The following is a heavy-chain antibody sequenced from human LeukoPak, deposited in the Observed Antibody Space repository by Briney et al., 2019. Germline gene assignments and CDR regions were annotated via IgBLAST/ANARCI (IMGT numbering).Heavy chain of an antibody. J-gene: IGHJ4*02. CDR3: ARDTYYYDSSGYYSSYFFDY. CDR1: GGTFSSYA. CDR2: IIPIFGTA. V-gene: IGHV1-69*01. Sequence: SVNVSCKASGGTFSSYAISWVRQAPGQGLEWMGGIIPIFGTANYAQKFQGRVTITADESTSTAYMELSSLRSEDTAVYYCARDTYYYDSSGYYSSYFFDYWGQGTLVTVSS. D-gene: IGHD3-22*01.